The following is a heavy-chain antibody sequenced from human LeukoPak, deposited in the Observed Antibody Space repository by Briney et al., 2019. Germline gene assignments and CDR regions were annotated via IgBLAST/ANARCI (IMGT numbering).Heavy chain of an antibody. CDR3: ARDRGDYFDY. CDR2: ISSSGSTI. Sequence: GGSLRLSCAASGFTFSSYLMHWVRQAPGKGLEWVSYISSSGSTIYYADSVKGRFTISRDNAKNSLYLQMNSLRAEDTAVYYCARDRGDYFDYWGQGTLVTVSS. V-gene: IGHV3-48*03. CDR1: GFTFSSYL. J-gene: IGHJ4*02. D-gene: IGHD3-10*01.